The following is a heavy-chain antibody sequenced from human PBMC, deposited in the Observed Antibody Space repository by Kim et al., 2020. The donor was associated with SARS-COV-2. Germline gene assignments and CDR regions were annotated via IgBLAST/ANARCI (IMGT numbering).Heavy chain of an antibody. J-gene: IGHJ5*01. Sequence: SVKGRFTISRDNSKSMLYLEMNILTTEDTAVYFCARSRYCSGGTCYAGDSWGQGTLVTVSS. V-gene: IGHV3-30*01. CDR3: ARSRYCSGGTCYAGDS. D-gene: IGHD2-15*01.